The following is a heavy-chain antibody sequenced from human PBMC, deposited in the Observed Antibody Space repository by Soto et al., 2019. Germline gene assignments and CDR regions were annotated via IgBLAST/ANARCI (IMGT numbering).Heavy chain of an antibody. CDR3: ARWLGYGPPFDY. D-gene: IGHD5-12*01. Sequence: QVQLQESGPGLVKPSQTLSLTCTVSGGSISSGDYYWSWIRQPPGKGLEWIGYIYYSGSTYYNPSLKIRVTLSVDTSKNQFSLKLSSVTAADTAVYSCARWLGYGPPFDYWGQGTLVTVSS. CDR2: IYYSGST. V-gene: IGHV4-30-4*01. CDR1: GGSISSGDYY. J-gene: IGHJ4*02.